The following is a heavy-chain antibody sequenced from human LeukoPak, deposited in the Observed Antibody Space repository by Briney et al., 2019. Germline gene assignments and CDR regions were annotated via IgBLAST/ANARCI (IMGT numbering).Heavy chain of an antibody. Sequence: SETLSLTCAVSGGSISSGGYSWSWIRQPPGKGLEWIGYIYYSGSTYYNPSLKSRVTISVDTSKNQFSLKLSSVTAADTAVYYCASAARPYNWLDPWGQGTLVTVSS. D-gene: IGHD6-6*01. CDR3: ASAARPYNWLDP. CDR2: IYYSGST. V-gene: IGHV4-30-4*07. J-gene: IGHJ5*02. CDR1: GGSISSGGYS.